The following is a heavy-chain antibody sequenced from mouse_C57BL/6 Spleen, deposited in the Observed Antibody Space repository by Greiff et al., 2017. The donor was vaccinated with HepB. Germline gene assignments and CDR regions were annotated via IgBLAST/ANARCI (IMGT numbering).Heavy chain of an antibody. CDR1: GFNIKDDY. Sequence: EVKLQESGAELVRPGASVKLSCTASGFNIKDDYMHWVKQRPEQGLEWIGWIDPENGDTEYASKFQGKATITADTSSNTAYLQLSSLTSEDTAVYYCTKGSSGYGFAYWGQGTLVTVSA. D-gene: IGHD3-2*02. J-gene: IGHJ3*01. CDR3: TKGSSGYGFAY. V-gene: IGHV14-4*01. CDR2: IDPENGDT.